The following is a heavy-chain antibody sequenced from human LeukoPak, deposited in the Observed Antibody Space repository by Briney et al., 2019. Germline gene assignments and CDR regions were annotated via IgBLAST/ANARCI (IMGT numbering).Heavy chain of an antibody. CDR1: GFTFSSYA. V-gene: IGHV3-30*04. CDR2: ISYDGSNK. J-gene: IGHJ4*02. Sequence: PGGSLRLSCAASGFTFSSYAMHWVRQAPGKGLEWVAVISYDGSNKYYADSVKGRFTISRDNSKNTLYLQMNSLRAEDTAVYYCAKDFGYYYGSGSYYNEHYFDYWGQGTLVTVSS. CDR3: AKDFGYYYGSGSYYNEHYFDY. D-gene: IGHD3-10*01.